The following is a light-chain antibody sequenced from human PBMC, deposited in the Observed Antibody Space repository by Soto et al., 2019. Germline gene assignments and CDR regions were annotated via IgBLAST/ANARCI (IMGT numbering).Light chain of an antibody. V-gene: IGKV1-5*01. CDR3: QQYDSNSPRT. J-gene: IGKJ1*01. CDR1: QSISSW. Sequence: DIQMTQSPSTLSASVGDRVTITCRASQSISSWLAWYQQKPGKAPNLLIYDASSLESGVPSRFSGSGSGTEFPLTLSSLQPDDFATYYCQQYDSNSPRTFGQGTKVEIK. CDR2: DAS.